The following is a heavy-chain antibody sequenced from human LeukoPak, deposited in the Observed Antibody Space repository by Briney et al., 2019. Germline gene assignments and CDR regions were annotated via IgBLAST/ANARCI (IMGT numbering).Heavy chain of an antibody. Sequence: GGSLRLSCAASGFTVSSTYISWVRQAPGKGLEWVSVIYSGGDTYYADSVRGRFTISRDNSKNTLYLQMNSLRAEDTAVYYCARDLPDLYSSGWTSFDYWGQGTMVTVSS. V-gene: IGHV3-66*01. D-gene: IGHD6-19*01. CDR1: GFTVSSTY. CDR2: IYSGGDT. J-gene: IGHJ4*02. CDR3: ARDLPDLYSSGWTSFDY.